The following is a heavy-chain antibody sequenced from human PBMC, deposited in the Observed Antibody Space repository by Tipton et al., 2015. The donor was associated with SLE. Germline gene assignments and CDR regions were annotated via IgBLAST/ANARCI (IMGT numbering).Heavy chain of an antibody. V-gene: IGHV4-31*03. CDR3: ARGLLTWRGAIIGVDV. CDR2: IYITGRT. J-gene: IGHJ6*02. Sequence: TLSLTCTVSGGSVSSGGHYWSWIRQHPGKGLEWIGYIYITGRTYYTPSLKSRVTISVDTSKNQFSLRLSSVTAADTAVYYCARGLLTWRGAIIGVDVWGPGTTVNVSS. CDR1: GGSVSSGGHY. D-gene: IGHD2-21*02.